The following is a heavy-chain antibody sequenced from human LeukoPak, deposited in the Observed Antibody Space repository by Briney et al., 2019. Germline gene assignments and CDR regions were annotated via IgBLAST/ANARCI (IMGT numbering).Heavy chain of an antibody. Sequence: SETLSLTCTVSGGSMNSYYWTWIRQSPGKGLEWIGSIYRSGSTYYNPSLKSRVTISLDTSKNQYSLKLTSVTAADTAVYYCASTTVRSGYWGQGTLVTVSS. CDR2: IYRSGST. CDR3: ASTTVRSGY. V-gene: IGHV4-59*04. CDR1: GGSMNSYY. J-gene: IGHJ4*02. D-gene: IGHD4-17*01.